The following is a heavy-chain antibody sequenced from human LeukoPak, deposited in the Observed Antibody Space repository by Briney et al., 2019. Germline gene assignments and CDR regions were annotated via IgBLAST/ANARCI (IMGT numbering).Heavy chain of an antibody. CDR3: ARHVGNSGSGSYLTYFDY. J-gene: IGHJ4*02. D-gene: IGHD3-10*01. V-gene: IGHV4-59*08. Sequence: SETLSLTCTVSGGSISSSYWNWIRQPPGKGLEWIGHIYYSGSTHYNPSLKSRVTISVDTSKNQFSLKLSSVTAADTAVYYCARHVGNSGSGSYLTYFDYWGQGTLVTVSS. CDR1: GGSISSSY. CDR2: IYYSGST.